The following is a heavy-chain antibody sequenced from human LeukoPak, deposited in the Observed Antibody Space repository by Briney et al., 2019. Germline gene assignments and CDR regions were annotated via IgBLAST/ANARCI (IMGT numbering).Heavy chain of an antibody. D-gene: IGHD3-10*01. J-gene: IGHJ4*02. V-gene: IGHV3-15*01. CDR1: GFTFSSYS. Sequence: PGGSLRLSCAASGFTFSSYSMNWVRQAPGKGLEWVGRVKSKTEGGTTDYTAPVRGRFTISRDDSENTLYLQMNSLKTEDTAVYYCTTWYNYGSGSYYSVDYWGQGTLVSVSS. CDR2: VKSKTEGGTT. CDR3: TTWYNYGSGSYYSVDY.